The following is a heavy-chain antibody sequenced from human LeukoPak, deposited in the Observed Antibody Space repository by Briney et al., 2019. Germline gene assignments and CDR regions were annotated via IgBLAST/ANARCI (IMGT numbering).Heavy chain of an antibody. D-gene: IGHD6-13*01. J-gene: IGHJ4*02. CDR1: GYSISSGYY. CDR2: IYHSGST. Sequence: SETLSLTCTVSGYSISSGYYWGWIRQPPGKGLEWIGSIYHSGSTYYNPSLKSRVTISVDTSKNQFSLKLSSVTAADTAVYYCARVAAACRGIDYWGQGTLVTVSS. CDR3: ARVAAACRGIDY. V-gene: IGHV4-38-2*02.